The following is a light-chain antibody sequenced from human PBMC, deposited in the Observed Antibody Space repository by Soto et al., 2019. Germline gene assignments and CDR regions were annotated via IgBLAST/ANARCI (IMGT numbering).Light chain of an antibody. J-gene: IGLJ3*02. CDR3: ETWDSNTRA. Sequence: QLVLTQSSSASASLGSSVKLTCTLSSGHSSYIIAWHQQQPGKAPRYLMKLEGSGTYNKGSGVPDRFSGSSSVADRYLTISNLQFEDEADYYCETWDSNTRAFGGGTKLTVL. CDR1: SGHSSYI. CDR2: LEGSGTY. V-gene: IGLV4-60*02.